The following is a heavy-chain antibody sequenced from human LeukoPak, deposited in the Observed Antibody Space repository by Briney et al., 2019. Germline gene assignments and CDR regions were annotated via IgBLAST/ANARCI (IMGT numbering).Heavy chain of an antibody. V-gene: IGHV3-23*01. CDR2: ISGSGGST. CDR1: GFTFSSYA. D-gene: IGHD3-22*01. CDR3: ASEYYYDSSGYTDY. J-gene: IGHJ4*02. Sequence: GGSLRLSCAASGFTFSSYAMSWVRQAPGKGLEWVSAISGSGGSTYYADSVKGRFTISRDNSKNTLYLQMNSLRAEDTAVYYCASEYYYDSSGYTDYWGQGTLVTVSS.